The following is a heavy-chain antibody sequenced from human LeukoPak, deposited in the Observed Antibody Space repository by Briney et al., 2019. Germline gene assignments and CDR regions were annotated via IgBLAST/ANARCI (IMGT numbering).Heavy chain of an antibody. D-gene: IGHD6-6*01. J-gene: IGHJ4*02. Sequence: GASVKVSCKASGYTFTNYPMHWVRQAPGQGLEWMGIINPSGGSTSYAQKFQGRVTMTRDTSTSTVYMELSSLRSEDTAVYYCAREGSIAARPLARYFDYWGQGTLVTVSS. CDR3: AREGSIAARPLARYFDY. V-gene: IGHV1-46*01. CDR2: INPSGGST. CDR1: GYTFTNYP.